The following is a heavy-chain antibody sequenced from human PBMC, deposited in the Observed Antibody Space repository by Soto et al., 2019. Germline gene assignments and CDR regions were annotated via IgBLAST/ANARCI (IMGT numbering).Heavy chain of an antibody. CDR1: GYTFINYY. CDR3: ARGGWFSALRVPFGMDV. Sequence: SGRGCCKAFGYTFINYYLHWVRQAPGQEREWLRIINPNGGSTTYGQNSHGRVTMTRDTSTGTVCMGLNSLRSEDTAVYCCARGGWFSALRVPFGMDVWGQGTRVTVSS. CDR2: INPNGGST. V-gene: IGHV1-46*01. J-gene: IGHJ6*02. D-gene: IGHD3-10*01.